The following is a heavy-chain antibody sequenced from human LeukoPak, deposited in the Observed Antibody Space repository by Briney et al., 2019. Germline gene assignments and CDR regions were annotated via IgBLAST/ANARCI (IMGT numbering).Heavy chain of an antibody. CDR2: IYYSGTT. CDR3: AREANYYGSGSYFEGTFDY. J-gene: IGHJ4*02. V-gene: IGHV4-59*01. CDR1: GVSISTYY. D-gene: IGHD3-10*01. Sequence: SETLSLTCTVSGVSISTYYWSWIRQPPGKGLECIGYIYYSGTTNYNPSLKSRATISIDTSKNEFSLKLTSVTAADTAVYYCAREANYYGSGSYFEGTFDYWGQGSLVTVSS.